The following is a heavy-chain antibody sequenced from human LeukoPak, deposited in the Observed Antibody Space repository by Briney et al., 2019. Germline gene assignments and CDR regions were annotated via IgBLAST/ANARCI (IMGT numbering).Heavy chain of an antibody. CDR2: ISYDGSNK. D-gene: IGHD3-22*01. V-gene: IGHV3-30*04. J-gene: IGHJ4*02. Sequence: PGGSLRLSCAASGFTFSSYAMHWVRQAPGKGLEWVAVISYDGSNKYYADSVKGRFTISRDNAKNTLYLQMNSLRAEDTAVYYCARELDRDHFDYWGQGTLVTVSS. CDR1: GFTFSSYA. CDR3: ARELDRDHFDY.